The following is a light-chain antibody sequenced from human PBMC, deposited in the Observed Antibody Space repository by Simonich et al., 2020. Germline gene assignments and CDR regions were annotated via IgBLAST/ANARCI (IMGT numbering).Light chain of an antibody. Sequence: DIVMTQSPDSLDVSLGERATINCKSSQSVLYSSNNKNYLAWYQQKPGQSPKLLIYWASTRESGVPDRFIGSGSGTDFTLTISSLQAEDVAVYYCQQYYSTPWTFGQGTKVEIK. CDR3: QQYYSTPWT. V-gene: IGKV4-1*01. J-gene: IGKJ1*01. CDR2: WAS. CDR1: QSVLYSSNNKNY.